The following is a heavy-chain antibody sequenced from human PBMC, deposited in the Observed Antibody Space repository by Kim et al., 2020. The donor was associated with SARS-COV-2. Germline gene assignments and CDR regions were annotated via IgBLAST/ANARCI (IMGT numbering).Heavy chain of an antibody. J-gene: IGHJ4*02. D-gene: IGHD3-3*01. Sequence: SETLSLTCTVSGGSISSGGYYWSWIRQHPGKGLEWIGYIYYSGSTYYNPSLKSRVTISVDTSKNQFSLKLSSVTAADTAVYYCARASDFWPDYWGQGTLVTVSS. CDR1: GGSISSGGYY. V-gene: IGHV4-31*03. CDR3: ARASDFWPDY. CDR2: IYYSGST.